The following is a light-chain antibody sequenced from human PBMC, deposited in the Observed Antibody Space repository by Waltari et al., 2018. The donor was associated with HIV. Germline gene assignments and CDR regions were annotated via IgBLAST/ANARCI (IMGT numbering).Light chain of an antibody. V-gene: IGLV2-14*01. CDR3: SSYTISSTLV. CDR1: SSDVGGYNY. J-gene: IGLJ2*01. Sequence: QSALTQPASVSGSPGQSITISCPGTSSDVGGYNYVSWYQQHPGKAPKIMIYDVSTRPSGVSNRFSGSKSGNTASLSISGRQAEDEADYYCSSYTISSTLVFGGGTKLTVL. CDR2: DVS.